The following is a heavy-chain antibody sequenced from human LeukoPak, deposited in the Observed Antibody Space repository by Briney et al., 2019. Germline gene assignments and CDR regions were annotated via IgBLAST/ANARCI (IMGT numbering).Heavy chain of an antibody. CDR1: GFTFSSYG. D-gene: IGHD2-21*02. V-gene: IGHV3-43*01. J-gene: IGHJ4*02. CDR3: AKGTGAYCGGDCQPFDY. Sequence: GRSLRLSCAASGFTFSSYGMHWVRQAPGKGLEWVSLISWDGGSTYYADSVKGRFTISRDNSKNSLYLQMNSLRTEDTALYYCAKGTGAYCGGDCQPFDYWGQGTLVTVSS. CDR2: ISWDGGST.